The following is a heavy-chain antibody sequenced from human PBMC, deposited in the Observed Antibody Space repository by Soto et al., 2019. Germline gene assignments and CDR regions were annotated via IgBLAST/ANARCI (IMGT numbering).Heavy chain of an antibody. CDR1: GYTFTSYG. D-gene: IGHD4-17*01. CDR2: ISAYNGNT. V-gene: IGHV1-18*01. Sequence: ASVKVSCKASGYTFTSYGISWVRQAPGQGLEWMGWISAYNGNTNYAQKLQGRVTMTTDTSTSTAYMELRSLRSDDTAVYYCARARATVAQGGYFDYWGQGTLVTVS. J-gene: IGHJ4*02. CDR3: ARARATVAQGGYFDY.